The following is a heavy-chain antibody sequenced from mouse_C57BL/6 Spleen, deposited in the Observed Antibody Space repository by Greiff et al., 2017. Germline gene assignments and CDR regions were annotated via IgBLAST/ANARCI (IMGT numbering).Heavy chain of an antibody. Sequence: EVQLQQSGPELVKPGASVKISCKASGYTFTDYYMNWVKQSHGKSLEWIGDINPNNGGTSYNQKFKGKATLTVDKSSSTAYMELRSLTSEDSAVYYCARPSYRGYFDVWGTGTTVTVSS. D-gene: IGHD1-1*01. CDR3: ARPSYRGYFDV. CDR1: GYTFTDYY. V-gene: IGHV1-26*01. J-gene: IGHJ1*03. CDR2: INPNNGGT.